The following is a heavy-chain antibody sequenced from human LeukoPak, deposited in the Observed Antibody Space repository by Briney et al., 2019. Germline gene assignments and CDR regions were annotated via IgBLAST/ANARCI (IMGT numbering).Heavy chain of an antibody. V-gene: IGHV4-31*03. CDR3: ARTRSRSDAFDM. J-gene: IGHJ3*02. D-gene: IGHD6-6*01. CDR1: GCSISSGGYY. CDR2: IYYSGST. Sequence: SETLSLTCTVSGCSISSGGYYWSWIGQHPGKGLEWIGYIYYSGSTYYNPYVKSRVTISVDMSKNQFSLKLSSVTAADTAVYYCARTRSRSDAFDMWGQGTMVTVSS.